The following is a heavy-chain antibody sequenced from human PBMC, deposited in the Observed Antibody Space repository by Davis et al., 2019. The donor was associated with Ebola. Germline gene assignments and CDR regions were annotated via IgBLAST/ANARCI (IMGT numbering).Heavy chain of an antibody. D-gene: IGHD6-6*01. Sequence: SETLSLTCTVSGGSISSYYWSWIRQPAGKGLEWIGRIYTSGSTNYNPSLKSRVTMSVDTSKNQFSLKLSSVTAADTAVYYCARGRWEYSSSSPDGNWFDPWGQGTLVTVSS. CDR1: GGSISSYY. V-gene: IGHV4-4*07. CDR2: IYTSGST. J-gene: IGHJ5*02. CDR3: ARGRWEYSSSSPDGNWFDP.